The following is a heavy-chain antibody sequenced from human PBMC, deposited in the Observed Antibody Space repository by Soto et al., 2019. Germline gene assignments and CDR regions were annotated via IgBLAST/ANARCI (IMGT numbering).Heavy chain of an antibody. D-gene: IGHD1-1*01. Sequence: QVHLVQSGAEVKKPGASVKVSCKGSGYGFTTYGITWVRQAPGQGLEWMAWISAHNGNTNYAQKLQGRVTVTRDTSTSTADMELRSPRSDDTAVYYCARGRYGDYWGQGALVTVSS. J-gene: IGHJ4*02. CDR1: GYGFTTYG. V-gene: IGHV1-18*01. CDR3: ARGRYGDY. CDR2: ISAHNGNT.